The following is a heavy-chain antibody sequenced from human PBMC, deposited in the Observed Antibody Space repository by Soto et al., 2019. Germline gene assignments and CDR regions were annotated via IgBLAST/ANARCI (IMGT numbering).Heavy chain of an antibody. D-gene: IGHD4-17*01. V-gene: IGHV1-18*01. CDR1: GYTFTASG. Sequence: QVQLVQYGPEVQKPGASRTVSCKASGYTFTASGISWVRQATGQGIEWMGWTSIYNGHTEYSPKFLGRVVMTTDTSADTADLELKSLRPDDAALYYCARWDDYGASDQYHFDQWGQGTLVTVSS. J-gene: IGHJ4*02. CDR3: ARWDDYGASDQYHFDQ. CDR2: TSIYNGHT.